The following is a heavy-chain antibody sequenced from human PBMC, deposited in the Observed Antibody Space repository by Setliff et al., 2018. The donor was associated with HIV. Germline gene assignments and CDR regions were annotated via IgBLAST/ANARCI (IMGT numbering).Heavy chain of an antibody. CDR3: ATSPAGEILGSRPFYFDY. V-gene: IGHV4-31*03. CDR2: IYYSGST. D-gene: IGHD3-10*01. Sequence: PSETLFLTCTVSGDSINSGNYYWSWIRQHPGKGLEWIGYIYYSGSTYYSPSLKSRVTISEDTSKNQFSLKMRSVTAADTAVYYCATSPAGEILGSRPFYFDYWGQGTLVTVSS. J-gene: IGHJ4*02. CDR1: GDSINSGNYY.